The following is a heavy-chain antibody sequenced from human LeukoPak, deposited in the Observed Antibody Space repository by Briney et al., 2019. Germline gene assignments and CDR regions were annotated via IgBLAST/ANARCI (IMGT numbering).Heavy chain of an antibody. D-gene: IGHD6-19*01. CDR3: ARHVGSGWWYFDY. CDR1: GGSISSGGYY. Sequence: SQTLSLTCTVSGGSISSGGYYWSWIRQHPGKGLEWIGYIYYSGSTHYNPSLKSRVTISVDTSKNQFSLKVTSVTAADTAVYYCARHVGSGWWYFDYWGQGTLVTVSS. V-gene: IGHV4-31*03. J-gene: IGHJ4*02. CDR2: IYYSGST.